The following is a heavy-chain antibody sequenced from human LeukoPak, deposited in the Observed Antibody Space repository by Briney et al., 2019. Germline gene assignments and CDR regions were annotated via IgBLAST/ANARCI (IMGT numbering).Heavy chain of an antibody. CDR2: ISSSSSYI. CDR1: GFTFSSYS. Sequence: GGSLRLSCAASGFTFSSYSMNWVRQAPGKGLEWVSSISSSSSYIYYANSVKGRFTISRDNAKNSLYLQMNSLRAEDTAVYYCARPMYSSGWYFDYWGQGTLVTVSS. CDR3: ARPMYSSGWYFDY. J-gene: IGHJ4*02. D-gene: IGHD6-19*01. V-gene: IGHV3-21*01.